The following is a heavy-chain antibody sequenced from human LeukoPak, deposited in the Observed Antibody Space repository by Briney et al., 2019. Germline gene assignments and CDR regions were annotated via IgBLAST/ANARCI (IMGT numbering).Heavy chain of an antibody. Sequence: SETLSLTCTVSGGSISSYYWSWLRQPPGKGLEWIGYIYYSGITNYNPSLKSRVTISVDTSKNQFSLKLSSVTAADTAVYYCARVLTVTTWDYYYGMDVWGQGTTVTVSS. D-gene: IGHD4-17*01. CDR2: IYYSGIT. J-gene: IGHJ6*02. CDR1: GGSISSYY. V-gene: IGHV4-59*01. CDR3: ARVLTVTTWDYYYGMDV.